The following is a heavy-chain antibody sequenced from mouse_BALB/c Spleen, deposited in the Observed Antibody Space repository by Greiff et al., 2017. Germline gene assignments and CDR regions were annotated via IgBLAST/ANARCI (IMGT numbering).Heavy chain of an antibody. CDR1: GFTFSSYT. Sequence: VQVVESGGGLVKPGGSLKLSCAASGFTFSSYTMSWVRQTPEKRLEWVATISSGGSYTYYPDSVKGRFTISRDNAKNTLYLQMSSLKSEDTAMYYCTRDGYGSSYWYFDVWGAGTTVTVSS. CDR3: TRDGYGSSYWYFDV. D-gene: IGHD1-1*01. V-gene: IGHV5-6-4*01. CDR2: ISSGGSYT. J-gene: IGHJ1*01.